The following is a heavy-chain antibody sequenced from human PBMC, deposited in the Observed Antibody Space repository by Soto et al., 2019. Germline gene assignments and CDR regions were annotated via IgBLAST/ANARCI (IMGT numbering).Heavy chain of an antibody. D-gene: IGHD3-22*01. CDR3: AKSTYYYDSSGSPTTDP. Sequence: GGSLRLSCAASGFTFSSYGMHWVRQAPGKGLEWVAVISYDGSNKYYADSVKGRFTISRDNSKNTLYLQMNSLRAEDTAVYYCAKSTYYYDSSGSPTTDPWGQGTLVTVSS. CDR1: GFTFSSYG. V-gene: IGHV3-30*18. J-gene: IGHJ5*02. CDR2: ISYDGSNK.